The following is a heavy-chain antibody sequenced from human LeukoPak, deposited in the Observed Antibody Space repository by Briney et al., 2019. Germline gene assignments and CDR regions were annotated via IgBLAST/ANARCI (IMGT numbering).Heavy chain of an antibody. CDR2: SYTSGST. Sequence: SETLSPTCTVSDGSINNYYWSWIRQPAGKGLEWIAHSYTSGSTEYNPSLKSRVAMSVDTSKNQFSLRLSSVTAADTAMYYCARDWSFRKVLDIWGQGTMVIVSS. J-gene: IGHJ3*02. CDR3: ARDWSFRKVLDI. V-gene: IGHV4-4*07. D-gene: IGHD3-3*02. CDR1: DGSINNYY.